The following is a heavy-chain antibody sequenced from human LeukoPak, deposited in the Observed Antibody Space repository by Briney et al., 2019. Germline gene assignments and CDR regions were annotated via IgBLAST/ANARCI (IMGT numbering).Heavy chain of an antibody. Sequence: SETLSLTCTVSGGSISSYYWGWIRQPPGKGLEWIGSIYHSGSTYYNPSLKSRVTISVDTSKNQFSLKLSSVTAADTAVYYCARTGSSGWLIFDYWGQGTLVTVSS. CDR3: ARTGSSGWLIFDY. CDR2: IYHSGST. J-gene: IGHJ4*02. D-gene: IGHD6-19*01. V-gene: IGHV4-38-2*02. CDR1: GGSISSYY.